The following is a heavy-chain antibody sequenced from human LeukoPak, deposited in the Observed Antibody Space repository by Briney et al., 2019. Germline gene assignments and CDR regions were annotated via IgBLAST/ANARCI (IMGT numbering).Heavy chain of an antibody. CDR1: GFTFSDYY. CDR2: ISSSSSYI. V-gene: IGHV3-11*06. CDR3: ARDSGNYLDAFDI. J-gene: IGHJ3*02. Sequence: PGGSLRLSCAASGFTFSDYYMSWIRQAPGKGLEWVSYISSSSSYIYYADSVKGRFTISRDNAKNSLYLQMNSLRAEDTAVYYCARDSGNYLDAFDIWGQGTMVTVSS. D-gene: IGHD1-7*01.